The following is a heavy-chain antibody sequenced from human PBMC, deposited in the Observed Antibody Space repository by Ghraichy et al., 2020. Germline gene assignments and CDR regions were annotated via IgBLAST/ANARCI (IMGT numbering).Heavy chain of an antibody. CDR3: AKYKYYYGSGTLRTHSSYYGMDV. J-gene: IGHJ6*02. D-gene: IGHD3-10*01. CDR1: GFTFSSYA. Sequence: LSLTCAASGFTFSSYAMSWVRQAPGKGLEWVSAISGSGGSTYYADSVKGRFTISRDNSKNTLYLQMNSLRAEDTAVYYCAKYKYYYGSGTLRTHSSYYGMDVWGQGTTVTVSS. CDR2: ISGSGGST. V-gene: IGHV3-23*01.